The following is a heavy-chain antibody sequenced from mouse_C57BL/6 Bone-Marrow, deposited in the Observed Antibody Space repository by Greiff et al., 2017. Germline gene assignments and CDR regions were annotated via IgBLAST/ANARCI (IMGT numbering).Heavy chain of an antibody. Sequence: QVHVKQPGAELVKPGASVKMSCKASGYTFTSSWITWVKQRPGQGLEWIGDIYPGSGSTNYNEKFKSKATLTVDTSSSTAYMQLSSLTSEDSSVYYCARNGGKGVSYFDYWGQGTTLTVSS. CDR1: GYTFTSSW. J-gene: IGHJ2*01. CDR3: ARNGGKGVSYFDY. CDR2: IYPGSGST. V-gene: IGHV1-55*01.